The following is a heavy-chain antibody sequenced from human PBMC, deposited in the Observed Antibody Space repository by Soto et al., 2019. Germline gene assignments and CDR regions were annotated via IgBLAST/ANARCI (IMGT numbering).Heavy chain of an antibody. CDR3: AKTGSSSAAALNHYYYYGMDV. D-gene: IGHD6-6*01. Sequence: EVQLLESGGGLVQPGGSLRLSCAASGFTFSSYAMSWVRQAPGKGLEWVSAISGSGGSTYYADSVKGRFTISRDHSKNTLYLQMSSLRAEDTAVYYCAKTGSSSAAALNHYYYYGMDVWGQGTTVTVSS. CDR1: GFTFSSYA. V-gene: IGHV3-23*01. J-gene: IGHJ6*02. CDR2: ISGSGGST.